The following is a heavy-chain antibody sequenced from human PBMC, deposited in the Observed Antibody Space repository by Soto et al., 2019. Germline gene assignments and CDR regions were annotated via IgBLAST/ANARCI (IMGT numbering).Heavy chain of an antibody. J-gene: IGHJ6*02. Sequence: GASVTVSCKASGYTFTSYGISWVRQAPGQGLEWMGWISAYNGNTNYAQKLQGRVTMTTDTSTSTAYMELRSLRSDDTAVYYCARDRGRITMVRGVIVQVYYYYGMDVWGQGTTVTVSS. CDR1: GYTFTSYG. CDR2: ISAYNGNT. D-gene: IGHD3-10*01. V-gene: IGHV1-18*01. CDR3: ARDRGRITMVRGVIVQVYYYYGMDV.